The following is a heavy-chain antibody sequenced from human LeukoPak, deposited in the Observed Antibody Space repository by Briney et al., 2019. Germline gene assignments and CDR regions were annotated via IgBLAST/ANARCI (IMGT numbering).Heavy chain of an antibody. Sequence: ASVKVSCKVSGYTLTELSMHWVRQAPGKGLEWMGGFDPEDGETIYAQKFQGRVTMTEDTSTDTAYMELSSLRSEDTAVYYCATGTQGWLQLAHWGQGTLVTASS. V-gene: IGHV1-24*01. D-gene: IGHD5-24*01. CDR2: FDPEDGET. CDR1: GYTLTELS. J-gene: IGHJ4*02. CDR3: ATGTQGWLQLAH.